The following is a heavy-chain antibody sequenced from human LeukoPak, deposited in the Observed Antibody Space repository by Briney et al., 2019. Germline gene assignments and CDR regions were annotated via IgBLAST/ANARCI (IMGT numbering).Heavy chain of an antibody. D-gene: IGHD2-15*01. J-gene: IGHJ4*02. V-gene: IGHV3-74*01. CDR1: GFTFSSYW. Sequence: GGSLRLSCAASGFTFSSYWMHWVRQAPGKGLVWVSRIDSDGSSTIYADSAKGQFTISRDNAKNTLYLQMNSLRAEDTAVYYCARSGAPTLDYWGQGTLVIVSS. CDR2: IDSDGSST. CDR3: ARSGAPTLDY.